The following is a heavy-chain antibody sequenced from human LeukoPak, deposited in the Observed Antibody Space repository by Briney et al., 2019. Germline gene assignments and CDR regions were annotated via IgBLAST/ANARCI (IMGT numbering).Heavy chain of an antibody. J-gene: IGHJ4*02. D-gene: IGHD1-26*01. CDR2: ISGSGGRT. Sequence: GGSLRLSCAASGFTFSTYAMSWVRQAPGKGLEWVSTISGSGGRTFHADSVKGRFTISRDNSKNTLDLQMDSLRADDTAVYYCANAVSGTYSRFDYWGQGTLVTVSS. CDR3: ANAVSGTYSRFDY. V-gene: IGHV3-23*01. CDR1: GFTFSTYA.